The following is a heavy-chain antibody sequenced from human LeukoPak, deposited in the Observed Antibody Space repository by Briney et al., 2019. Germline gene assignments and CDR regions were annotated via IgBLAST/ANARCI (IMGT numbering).Heavy chain of an antibody. V-gene: IGHV1-2*02. D-gene: IGHD5-12*01. CDR1: GYTFTGYY. J-gene: IGHJ4*02. CDR2: INPNSGGT. CDR3: ARANTGYDYDY. Sequence: ASVKVSCKASGYTFTGYYMHWVRQAPGQGLQWMGWINPNSGGTNYAQKFQGRVTVTRDTSISTAYMELSRLRSDDTAVYYCARANTGYDYDYWGQGTLVTVSS.